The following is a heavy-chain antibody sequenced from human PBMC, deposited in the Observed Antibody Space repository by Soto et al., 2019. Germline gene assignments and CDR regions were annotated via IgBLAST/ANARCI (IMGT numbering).Heavy chain of an antibody. Sequence: ASVKVSCKASGYTFTSYGISWVRQAPGQGLEWMGWISAYNGNTNYAQKLQGRVTMTTDTSTSTAYMELRSLRPDDTAVYYCARIVGATRNYYYGMDVWGQGTTVTVSS. CDR3: ARIVGATRNYYYGMDV. CDR2: ISAYNGNT. V-gene: IGHV1-18*01. J-gene: IGHJ6*02. D-gene: IGHD1-26*01. CDR1: GYTFTSYG.